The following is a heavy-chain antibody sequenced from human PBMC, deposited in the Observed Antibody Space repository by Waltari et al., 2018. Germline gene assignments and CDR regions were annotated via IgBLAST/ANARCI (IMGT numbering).Heavy chain of an antibody. Sequence: QLQLQESGSGLVKPSQTLSLTCAVSGGSISSGGYSWSWIRQPPGKGLAWIGYIYHSGSTYYNPSLKSRVTISVDRSKNQFSLKLSSVTAADTAVYYCARGGYCSSTSCYGGLPGYYYYYMDVWGKGTTVTISS. J-gene: IGHJ6*03. CDR3: ARGGYCSSTSCYGGLPGYYYYYMDV. CDR1: GGSISSGGYS. D-gene: IGHD2-2*01. CDR2: IYHSGST. V-gene: IGHV4-30-2*01.